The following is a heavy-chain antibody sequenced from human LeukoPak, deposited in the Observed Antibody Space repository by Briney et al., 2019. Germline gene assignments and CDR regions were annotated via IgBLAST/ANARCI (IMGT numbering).Heavy chain of an antibody. CDR3: AREYGDYFRRWELHY. J-gene: IGHJ4*02. CDR2: ISGSRNIM. Sequence: PGGSLRLSCAASGFTFSDYYMSWIRQAPGKGLEWVSYISGSRNIMYYADSVKGRFTISRDNSKNTLYLQMGSLRAEDMAVYYCAREYGDYFRRWELHYWGQGTLVTVSS. D-gene: IGHD4-17*01. V-gene: IGHV3-11*04. CDR1: GFTFSDYY.